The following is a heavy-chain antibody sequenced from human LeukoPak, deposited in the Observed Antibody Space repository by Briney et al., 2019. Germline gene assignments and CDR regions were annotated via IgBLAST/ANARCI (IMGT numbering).Heavy chain of an antibody. CDR3: ARGAGGYSGYDAHYYFDY. CDR2: IIPIFGTA. V-gene: IGHV1-69*13. D-gene: IGHD5-12*01. CDR1: GGTFSSYA. Sequence: SVKVSCKASGGTFSSYAVSWVRQAPGQGLEWMGGIIPIFGTANYAQKFQGRVTITADESTSTAYMELSSLRSEDTAVYYCARGAGGYSGYDAHYYFDYWGQGTLVTVSS. J-gene: IGHJ4*02.